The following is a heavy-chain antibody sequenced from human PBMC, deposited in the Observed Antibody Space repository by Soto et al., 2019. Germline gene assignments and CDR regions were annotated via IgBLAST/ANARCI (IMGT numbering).Heavy chain of an antibody. J-gene: IGHJ5*02. D-gene: IGHD5-12*01. CDR1: GGSISSYY. V-gene: IGHV4-59*01. CDR2: IYYSGST. CDR3: ARGDGDGYNRNWFDP. Sequence: SETLSLTCTVSGGSISSYYWSWIRQPPGKGLEWIGYIYYSGSTNYNPSLKSRVTISVDTSKNQFSLKLSSVTAADTAVYYCARGDGDGYNRNWFDPWGQGTLVTVSS.